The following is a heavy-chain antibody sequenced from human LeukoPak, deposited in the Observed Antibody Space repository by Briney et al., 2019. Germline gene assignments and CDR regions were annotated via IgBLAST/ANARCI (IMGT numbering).Heavy chain of an antibody. Sequence: PSETLSLTCTVSGGSISSYYWSWIRQPPGKGLEWIGYIYYSGSTTYNPSLKSRVTISVDTSKNQFSLKLSSVTAADTAVYYCARDEGRRGCFNFDYWGQGTLVTVSS. CDR2: IYYSGST. V-gene: IGHV4-59*01. D-gene: IGHD3-22*01. J-gene: IGHJ4*02. CDR1: GGSISSYY. CDR3: ARDEGRRGCFNFDY.